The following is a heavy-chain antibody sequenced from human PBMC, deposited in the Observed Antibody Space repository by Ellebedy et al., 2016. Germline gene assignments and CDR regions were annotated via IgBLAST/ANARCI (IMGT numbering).Heavy chain of an antibody. CDR2: IYYSGST. V-gene: IGHV4-59*01. J-gene: IGHJ4*02. D-gene: IGHD5-18*01. CDR3: VGYSLVH. Sequence: SETLSLXXTVSGGSISSYYWSWIRQPPGKGLEWIGYIYYSGSTNYNPSLKSRVTISVDTSKNQFSLKLSSVTAADTAVYYCVGYSLVHWGQGTLVTVSS. CDR1: GGSISSYY.